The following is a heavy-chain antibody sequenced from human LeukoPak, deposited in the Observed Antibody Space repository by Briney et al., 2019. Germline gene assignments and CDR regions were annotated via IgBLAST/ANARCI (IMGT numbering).Heavy chain of an antibody. CDR3: AKDIFANYYDSSGYCDY. CDR2: VSGXVGSK. Sequence: GGSLRLSCAASGFXFXDYGLXWXRXAPGXGLGWVXXVSGXVGSKYYADSVXGRFTIPRDNSKHPLYLQMNSLRTEDTALYYCAKDIFANYYDSSGYCDYWGQGTLVTVSS. V-gene: IGHV3-43*02. J-gene: IGHJ4*02. D-gene: IGHD3-22*01. CDR1: GFXFXDYG.